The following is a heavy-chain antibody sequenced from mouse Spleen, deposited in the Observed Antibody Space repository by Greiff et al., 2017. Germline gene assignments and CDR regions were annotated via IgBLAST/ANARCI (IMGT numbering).Heavy chain of an antibody. CDR1: GYSFTGYY. J-gene: IGHJ3*01. CDR2: INPSTGGT. CDR3: ARVLGLSWFAY. V-gene: IGHV1-42*01. D-gene: IGHD3-1*01. Sequence: EVQLQESGPELVKPGASVKISCKASGYSFTGYYMNWVKQSPEKSLEWIGEINPSTGGTTYNQKFKAKATLTVDKSSSTAYMQLKSLTSEDSAVYYCARVLGLSWFAYWGQGTLVTVSA.